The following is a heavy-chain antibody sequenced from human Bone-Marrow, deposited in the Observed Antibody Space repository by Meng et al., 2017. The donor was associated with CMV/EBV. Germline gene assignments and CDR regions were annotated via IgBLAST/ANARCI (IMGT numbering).Heavy chain of an antibody. V-gene: IGHV3-74*01. CDR1: GFTFSSYA. D-gene: IGHD3-10*01. Sequence: GGSLRLSCAASGFTFSSYAMSWVRQAPGKGLVWVSRINSDGSSTSYADSVRGRFTISRDNAKNTLYLQMNSLRAEDTAVYYCARDLPSYYYGSGSYSGGMDVWGQGTTVTVSS. J-gene: IGHJ6*02. CDR3: ARDLPSYYYGSGSYSGGMDV. CDR2: INSDGSST.